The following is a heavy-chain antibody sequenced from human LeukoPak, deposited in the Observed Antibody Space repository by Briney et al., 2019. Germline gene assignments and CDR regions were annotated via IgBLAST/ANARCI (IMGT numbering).Heavy chain of an antibody. D-gene: IGHD3-16*01. J-gene: IGHJ4*02. Sequence: ASVKVSCKASGYTFTDYYIHLVRQVPGQGLEWMGWINPNSGDTKLAQKVQGWVTMTRDTSIGTAYLELSRLTSDDTAVYYCARDRGPQWWGSFDYWGQGTLVTVSS. V-gene: IGHV1-2*04. CDR2: INPNSGDT. CDR1: GYTFTDYY. CDR3: ARDRGPQWWGSFDY.